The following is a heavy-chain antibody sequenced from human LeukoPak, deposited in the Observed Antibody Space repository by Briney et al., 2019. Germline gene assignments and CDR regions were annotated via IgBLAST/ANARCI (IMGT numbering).Heavy chain of an antibody. D-gene: IGHD6-25*01. Sequence: GGSLRLSCAASGFTFSSYWMSWVRQAPGKGLEWVANIKQDGSEKYYVDSVKGRFTISRDNSKNTLYLQTNSLRAEDTAVYYCAKGGRQRAFDYWGQGTLVTVSS. CDR1: GFTFSSYW. CDR3: AKGGRQRAFDY. J-gene: IGHJ4*02. V-gene: IGHV3-7*03. CDR2: IKQDGSEK.